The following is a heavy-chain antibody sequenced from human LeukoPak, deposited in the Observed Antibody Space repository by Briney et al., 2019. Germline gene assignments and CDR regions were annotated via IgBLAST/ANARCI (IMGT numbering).Heavy chain of an antibody. D-gene: IGHD6-19*01. CDR3: ARHPSAVAGKTFDC. CDR1: GGSMTGYY. Sequence: SETLSLTCTVSGGSMTGYYWIWIRQPPGKGLEWIGYIYYTGSTNYNPSLKSRATISVDASNNQFSLKLSSVTAADTAVYYCARHPSAVAGKTFDCWGQGTLVTVSS. J-gene: IGHJ4*02. CDR2: IYYTGST. V-gene: IGHV4-59*08.